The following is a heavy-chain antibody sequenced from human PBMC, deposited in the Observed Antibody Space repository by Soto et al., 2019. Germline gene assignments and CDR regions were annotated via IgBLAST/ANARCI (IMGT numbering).Heavy chain of an antibody. V-gene: IGHV3-30*18. CDR3: AKGGWSTSSSRSDC. CDR1: GFTLSGVD. CDR2: MSYDGSNQ. Sequence: QVQLVESGGGVVQPGTSLRLSCSASGFTLSGVDLHWVRQAPGKGLEWVAVMSYDGSNQYYADSVKGRFTVSRDSSKITLYLQMNSLRTEDAAVYYCAKGGWSTSSSRSDCWGQGTLVTVSS. J-gene: IGHJ4*02. D-gene: IGHD6-6*01.